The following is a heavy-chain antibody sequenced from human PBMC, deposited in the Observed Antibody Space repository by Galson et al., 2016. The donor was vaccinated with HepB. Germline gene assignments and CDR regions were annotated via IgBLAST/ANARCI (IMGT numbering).Heavy chain of an antibody. CDR3: ANLRGFSAYDRYYYGMDV. V-gene: IGHV3-33*06. CDR2: IWYDGSRK. D-gene: IGHD5-12*01. CDR1: GFNFISHG. J-gene: IGHJ6*04. Sequence: SLRLSCAASGFNFISHGMHWVRQAPGKGLEWVGVIWYDGSRKLFADSVKGRFTISRDNPKNTLYLQMNSLRAEDTALYYCANLRGFSAYDRYYYGMDVWGKGTTVTVSS.